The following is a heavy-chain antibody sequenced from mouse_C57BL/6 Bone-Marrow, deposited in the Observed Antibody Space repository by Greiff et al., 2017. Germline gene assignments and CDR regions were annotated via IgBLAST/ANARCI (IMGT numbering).Heavy chain of an antibody. D-gene: IGHD6-5*01. J-gene: IGHJ1*03. Sequence: QVQLQQPGAELVMPGASVKLSCKASGYTFTSYWMHWVKPRPGQGLEWIGEIDPSDSYTNYNQKFKGKSTLTVDKSSSTAYMQLSSLTSEDSAVYYCARWGAYIWYFDVWGTGTTVTVSS. CDR2: IDPSDSYT. CDR3: ARWGAYIWYFDV. V-gene: IGHV1-69*01. CDR1: GYTFTSYW.